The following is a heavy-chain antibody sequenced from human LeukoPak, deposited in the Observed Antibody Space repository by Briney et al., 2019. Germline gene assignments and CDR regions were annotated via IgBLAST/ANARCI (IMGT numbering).Heavy chain of an antibody. V-gene: IGHV3-23*01. CDR3: ARGGTLVRGGDPFDY. J-gene: IGHJ4*02. Sequence: GGSLRLSCAASGFTFSSYAMSWVRQAPGKGLEWVSAISGSGGSTYYADSVKGRFTISRDNSKNTLYLQMNSLRAEDTAVYYCARGGTLVRGGDPFDYWGQGTLVTVSS. CDR2: ISGSGGST. CDR1: GFTFSSYA. D-gene: IGHD3-10*01.